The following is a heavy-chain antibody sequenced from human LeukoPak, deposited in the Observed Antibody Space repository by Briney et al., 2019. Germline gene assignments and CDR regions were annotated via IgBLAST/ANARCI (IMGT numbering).Heavy chain of an antibody. CDR2: ISSSGSTI. CDR3: AKELAWGFGTPGGMDV. D-gene: IGHD3-10*01. J-gene: IGHJ6*02. V-gene: IGHV3-11*01. CDR1: GFTFSDYY. Sequence: PGGSLRLSCAASGFTFSDYYMSWIRQAPGKGLEWVSYISSSGSTIYYADSVKGRFTISRDNSKNSLYLQMNSLRAEDTALYYCAKELAWGFGTPGGMDVWGQGTTVTVSS.